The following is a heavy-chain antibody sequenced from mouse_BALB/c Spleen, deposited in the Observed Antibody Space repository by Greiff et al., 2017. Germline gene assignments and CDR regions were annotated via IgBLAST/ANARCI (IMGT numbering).Heavy chain of an antibody. CDR3: ARSGYYLYYFDY. CDR2: ISSGSSTI. J-gene: IGHJ2*01. V-gene: IGHV5-17*02. D-gene: IGHD2-3*01. CDR1: GFTFSSFG. Sequence: EVQGVESGGGLVQPGGSRKLSCAASGFTFSSFGMHWVRQAPEKGLEWVAYISSGSSTIYYADTVKGRFTISRDNPKNTLFLQMTSLRSEDTAMYYCARSGYYLYYFDYWGQGTTLTGSS.